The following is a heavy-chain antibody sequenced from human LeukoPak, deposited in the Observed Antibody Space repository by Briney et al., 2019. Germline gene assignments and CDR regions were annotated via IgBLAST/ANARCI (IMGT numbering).Heavy chain of an antibody. J-gene: IGHJ4*02. CDR1: GGSISSGSYF. Sequence: SETLSLTCTVSGGSISSGSYFWTWIRQPAGKGLEWIGRINTSGSTNYNPSLKSRVTISVDTSKNQFSLKLSSATAADTAVFYCAREGYTSSWYSGYYYFDYWGQGTLVTVSS. D-gene: IGHD6-13*01. CDR3: AREGYTSSWYSGYYYFDY. CDR2: INTSGST. V-gene: IGHV4-61*02.